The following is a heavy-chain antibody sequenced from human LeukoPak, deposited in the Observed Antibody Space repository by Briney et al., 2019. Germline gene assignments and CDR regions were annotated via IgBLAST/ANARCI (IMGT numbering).Heavy chain of an antibody. D-gene: IGHD3-22*01. CDR1: GGTFSSYA. J-gene: IGHJ4*02. V-gene: IGHV1-69*04. CDR3: ASTDYYDSSGYHLRY. CDR2: IIPILGIA. Sequence: SVKVSCKASGGTFSSYAISWVRQAPGQGLEWMGRIIPILGIANYAQKFQGRVTITADKSTSTAYMELSSLTSEDTAVYYCASTDYYDSSGYHLRYWGQGSLVTVSS.